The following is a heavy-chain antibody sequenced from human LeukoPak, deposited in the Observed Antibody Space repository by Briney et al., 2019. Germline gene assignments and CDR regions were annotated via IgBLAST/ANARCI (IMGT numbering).Heavy chain of an antibody. CDR3: ARRAAALDS. Sequence: SETLSLTCSVSGASISRYYWSWIRQPPGKGLEWIGYFHHSGNTNYSPSLSSRITMSVDTSKNQFSLRLNSVTAVDTAIYYCARRAAALDSWGQGTLVTVSS. D-gene: IGHD6-13*01. CDR2: FHHSGNT. V-gene: IGHV4-59*12. CDR1: GASISRYY. J-gene: IGHJ4*02.